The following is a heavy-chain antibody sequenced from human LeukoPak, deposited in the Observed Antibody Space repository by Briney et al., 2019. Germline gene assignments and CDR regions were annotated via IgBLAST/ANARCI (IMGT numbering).Heavy chain of an antibody. Sequence: PSETLSLTCTVSGVSISSYYWSWIRQPPGKGLEWVWDIYYSGGTNYNPSLKSRVTISVETSKHQFSLKVSSVTAADSAVYYCARGTGYSGYTFDYWGQGTLVTVSS. D-gene: IGHD5-12*01. J-gene: IGHJ4*02. CDR1: GVSISSYY. V-gene: IGHV4-59*08. CDR2: IYYSGGT. CDR3: ARGTGYSGYTFDY.